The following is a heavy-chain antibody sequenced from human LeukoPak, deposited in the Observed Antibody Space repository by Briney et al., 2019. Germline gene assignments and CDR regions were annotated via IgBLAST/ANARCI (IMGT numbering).Heavy chain of an antibody. CDR1: GGSFSGYY. Sequence: SETLSLTCAVYGGSFSGYYWSWIRQPPGKGLEWIGEINHSGSTNYNPSLKSRVTISVDTSKNQFSLKLSSVTAADTAVYYCARGRSGSLWFGGGWRVYYFDYWGQGTLVTVSS. D-gene: IGHD3-10*01. CDR3: ARGRSGSLWFGGGWRVYYFDY. V-gene: IGHV4-34*01. J-gene: IGHJ4*02. CDR2: INHSGST.